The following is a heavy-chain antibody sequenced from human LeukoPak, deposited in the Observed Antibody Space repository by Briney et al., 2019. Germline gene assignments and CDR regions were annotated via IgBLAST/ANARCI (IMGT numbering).Heavy chain of an antibody. Sequence: ASVKVSCKASGYTFTSYAMHWVRQAPGQRLEWMGWINAGNGNTKYSQKFQGRVTITRDTSASTAYMELSRLRSEDTAVYYCARNSRVASTSGLNYWGQGTLVTVSS. CDR3: ARNSRVASTSGLNY. D-gene: IGHD4-23*01. V-gene: IGHV1-3*01. CDR2: INAGNGNT. J-gene: IGHJ4*02. CDR1: GYTFTSYA.